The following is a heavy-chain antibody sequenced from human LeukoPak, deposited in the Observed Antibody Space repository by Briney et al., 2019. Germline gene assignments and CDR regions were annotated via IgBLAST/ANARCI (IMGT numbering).Heavy chain of an antibody. CDR2: IKHRGNT. CDR1: VYSLTRDYD. V-gene: IGHV4-38-2*01. CDR3: ARVGGYNAFDI. J-gene: IGHJ3*02. D-gene: IGHD3-16*02. Sequence: SETLCLTRAVSVYSLTRDYDWVWLGQPPGKGPEGMGEIKHRGNTFYNPSLQRRHTLSLDTPQNQLYLTLRSMTAPNTAVYYCARVGGYNAFDIWGQGTMVTVSS.